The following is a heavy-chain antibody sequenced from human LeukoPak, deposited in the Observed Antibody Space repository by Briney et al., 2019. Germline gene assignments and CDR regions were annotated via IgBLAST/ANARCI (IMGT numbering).Heavy chain of an antibody. CDR3: AREDIVVVPAAIGWFDP. CDR2: INPSGGST. Sequence: ASVKVSCKASGYTFTSYYMHWVRQAPGQGLEWMGIINPSGGSTSYAQKFQGRVTMTRDTSTSTVYMELSSLRSEDTAVYYCAREDIVVVPAAIGWFDPWGQGTLVTVVS. D-gene: IGHD2-2*01. CDR1: GYTFTSYY. V-gene: IGHV1-46*01. J-gene: IGHJ5*02.